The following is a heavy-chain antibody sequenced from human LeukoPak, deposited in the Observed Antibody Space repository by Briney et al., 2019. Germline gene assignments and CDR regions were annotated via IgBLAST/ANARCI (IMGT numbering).Heavy chain of an antibody. Sequence: SETLSLTCTVSGGSISSYYWSWIRQPPGKGLEWIGEINHSGSTNYNPSLKSRVTISVDTSKNQFSLKLSSVTAADTAVYYCARRGSGSSLGYWGQGTLVTVSS. CDR2: INHSGST. V-gene: IGHV4-34*01. D-gene: IGHD3-10*01. CDR1: GGSISSYY. J-gene: IGHJ4*02. CDR3: ARRGSGSSLGY.